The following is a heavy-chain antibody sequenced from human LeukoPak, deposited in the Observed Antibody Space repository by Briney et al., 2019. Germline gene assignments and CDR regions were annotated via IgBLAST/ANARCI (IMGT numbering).Heavy chain of an antibody. D-gene: IGHD1-26*01. CDR1: GYTFTSYA. Sequence: GASVKVSCKASGYTFTSYAMHWVRQAPGQRLEWMGWINAGNGNTKHSQEFQGRVTITRDTSASTAYMELRSLRSEDMAVYYCARAVFMWVPYYFDYWGQGTLVTVSS. V-gene: IGHV1-3*03. CDR3: ARAVFMWVPYYFDY. J-gene: IGHJ4*02. CDR2: INAGNGNT.